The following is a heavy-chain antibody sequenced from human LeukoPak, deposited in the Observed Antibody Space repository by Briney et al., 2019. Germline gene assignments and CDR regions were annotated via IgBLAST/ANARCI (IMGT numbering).Heavy chain of an antibody. D-gene: IGHD2-15*01. Sequence: SETLSLTCTVSGGSISTYYWSWIRQPPGKGLEWIGYIYYSGSTGYNPSLKSRVTISVDTSKNHFSLNLSSVTAADTALYYCARFAATPPYYQYYYMDVWGKGTAVTVSS. V-gene: IGHV4-59*01. CDR1: GGSISTYY. CDR2: IYYSGST. CDR3: ARFAATPPYYQYYYMDV. J-gene: IGHJ6*03.